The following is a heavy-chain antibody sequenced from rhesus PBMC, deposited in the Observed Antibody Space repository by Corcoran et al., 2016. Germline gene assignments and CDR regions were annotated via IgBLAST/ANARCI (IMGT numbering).Heavy chain of an antibody. CDR1: GGSISSSY. D-gene: IGHD3-9*01. Sequence: QLQLQESGPGLVKPSETLSVTCAVSGGSISSSYWSWIRQAPGKGLEWIGYIYGSGSSTNYNPSLKSRVTLSVYTSKNQLSLRLSSVTTADTAVYYCVSNEDDYGYYYNVWGQGVLVTVSS. CDR2: IYGSGSST. V-gene: IGHV4-169*02. CDR3: VSNEDDYGYYYNV. J-gene: IGHJ4*01.